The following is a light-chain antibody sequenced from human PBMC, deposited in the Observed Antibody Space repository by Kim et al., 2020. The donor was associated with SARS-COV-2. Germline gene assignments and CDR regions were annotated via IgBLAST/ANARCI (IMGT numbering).Light chain of an antibody. CDR3: QHYGGPPYT. J-gene: IGKJ2*01. V-gene: IGKV3-20*01. Sequence: EIVLTQSPGTLSLSLGERVALSCRASQTIRGSHLAWYQHKPGQAPRLLICGASSRATGVPDKFSGSGSGTDFTLAIDRLEPEDVAVYYCQHYGGPPYTFGQGTKLEI. CDR1: QTIRGSH. CDR2: GAS.